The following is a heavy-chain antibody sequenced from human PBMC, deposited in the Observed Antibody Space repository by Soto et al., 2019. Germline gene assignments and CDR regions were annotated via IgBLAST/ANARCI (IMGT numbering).Heavy chain of an antibody. CDR3: ARHGPGLPFDP. Sequence: SETLSLTCTVSGGSTSSYYWSWIRQPPGKGLDWIGYIFYSGSTKYNSSLKSRVTISVDTLKNQFSLNLTSVTAADTAVYYCARHGPGLPFDPWGQGTLVTVSS. V-gene: IGHV4-59*08. CDR2: IFYSGST. J-gene: IGHJ5*02. D-gene: IGHD2-21*01. CDR1: GGSTSSYY.